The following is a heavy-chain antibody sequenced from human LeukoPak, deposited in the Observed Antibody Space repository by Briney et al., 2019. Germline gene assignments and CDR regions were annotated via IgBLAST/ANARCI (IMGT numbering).Heavy chain of an antibody. V-gene: IGHV4-59*01. CDR2: IYYSGST. D-gene: IGHD3-16*02. J-gene: IGHJ5*02. Sequence: SETLSLTCTVSGGSISSYYWSWIRQPPGKGLEWIGYIYYSGSTNYNPSLKSRVTISVDTSKNQFSLKLSSVTAADTAVYYCARGVSPDYVWGSYRYWFDPWGQGTLVTVSS. CDR1: GGSISSYY. CDR3: ARGVSPDYVWGSYRYWFDP.